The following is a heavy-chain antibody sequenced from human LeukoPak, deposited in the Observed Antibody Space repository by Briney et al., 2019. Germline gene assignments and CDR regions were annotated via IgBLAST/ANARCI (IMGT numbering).Heavy chain of an antibody. CDR3: ARGMVRGLTE. Sequence: PSETLSLTCIVSGGSISSYYWSWIRQPLGKGLEWIGYIYDSGSTNYNPSLKSRVTMSLDTSKNQLSLRLNSVTAADTAVYYCARGMVRGLTEWGQGTLVTVSS. D-gene: IGHD3-10*01. CDR1: GGSISSYY. J-gene: IGHJ4*02. V-gene: IGHV4-59*01. CDR2: IYDSGST.